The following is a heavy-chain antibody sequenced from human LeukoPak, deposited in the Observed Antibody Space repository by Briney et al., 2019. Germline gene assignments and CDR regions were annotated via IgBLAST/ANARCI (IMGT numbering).Heavy chain of an antibody. V-gene: IGHV1-69*05. CDR1: GGTFSSYA. J-gene: IGHJ3*02. D-gene: IGHD3-22*01. Sequence: SVKVSCKASGGTFSSYATSWVRQAPGQGLEWMGRIIPIFGTANYAQKFQGRVTITTDESTSTAYMELSSLRSEDTAVYYCASRPYYYDSSRLDPADAFDIWGLGTMVTVSS. CDR2: IIPIFGTA. CDR3: ASRPYYYDSSRLDPADAFDI.